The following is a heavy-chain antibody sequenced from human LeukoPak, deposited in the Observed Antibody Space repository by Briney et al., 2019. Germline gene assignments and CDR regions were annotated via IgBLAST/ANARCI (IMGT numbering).Heavy chain of an antibody. D-gene: IGHD2-21*02. V-gene: IGHV3-11*04. CDR3: ARGQHIVVVTASFDY. Sequence: GGSLRLSCAASGFTFSDYYMSWIRQAPGKGLEWVSYISSSGSTIYYADSVKGRFTISRDNSKNTLYLQMNSLRAEDTAVYYCARGQHIVVVTASFDYWGQGTLVTVSS. J-gene: IGHJ4*02. CDR1: GFTFSDYY. CDR2: ISSSGSTI.